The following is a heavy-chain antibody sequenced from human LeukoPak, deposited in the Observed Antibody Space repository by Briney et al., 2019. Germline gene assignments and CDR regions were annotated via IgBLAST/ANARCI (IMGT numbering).Heavy chain of an antibody. D-gene: IGHD6-19*01. J-gene: IGHJ4*02. V-gene: IGHV5-51*01. Sequence: GESLKISCRGSECTFTTYWIGWVRQMPGKGLEWMGIIYPGDSDTRYSPSFQGQVTISADKSISTAYLQWSSLKASDTAMYYCARLDQSVAGGDYWGQGTLVTVSS. CDR1: ECTFTTYW. CDR2: IYPGDSDT. CDR3: ARLDQSVAGGDY.